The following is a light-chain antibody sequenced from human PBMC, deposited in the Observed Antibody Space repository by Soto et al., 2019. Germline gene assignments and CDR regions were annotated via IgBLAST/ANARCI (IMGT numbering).Light chain of an antibody. Sequence: NFMLTQPHSVSESPGKTATISCTRSSGSIAINYVQWYQQRPGSGPTTVIYEHTQRPSGVPDRFSGSIDSSSNSASLTISGLKPEDEADYYCQSYDGTDRVFGGGTKLTVL. CDR3: QSYDGTDRV. CDR1: SGSIAINY. CDR2: EHT. V-gene: IGLV6-57*04. J-gene: IGLJ3*02.